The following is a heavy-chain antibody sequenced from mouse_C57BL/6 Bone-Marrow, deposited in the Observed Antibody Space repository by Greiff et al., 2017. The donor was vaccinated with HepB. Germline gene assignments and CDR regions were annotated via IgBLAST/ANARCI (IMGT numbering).Heavy chain of an antibody. CDR1: GFTFSSYA. Sequence: EVKLMESGGGLVKPGGSLKLSCAASGFTFSSYAMSWVRQTPEKRLEWVATISDGGSYTYYPDNVKGRFTISRDNAKNNLYLQMSHLKSEDTAMYYCARGGVTTLYWYFDVWGTGTTVTVSS. CDR2: ISDGGSYT. V-gene: IGHV5-4*03. D-gene: IGHD2-2*01. J-gene: IGHJ1*03. CDR3: ARGGVTTLYWYFDV.